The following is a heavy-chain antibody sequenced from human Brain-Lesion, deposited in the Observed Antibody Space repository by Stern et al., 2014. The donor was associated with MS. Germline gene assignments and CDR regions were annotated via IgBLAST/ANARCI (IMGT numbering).Heavy chain of an antibody. CDR1: GYLFDDYW. J-gene: IGHJ4*02. Sequence: VQLVQSGAEVKKPGESLKISCEASGYLFDDYWIGWVRQMSGRGLELVAIIFPRDSNTRYSPSVPGQVTISADKSISPAPLQGSSLKPSDTAMYYCARSPATPSGYDRFDYWGQGALVTVSS. CDR3: ARSPATPSGYDRFDY. V-gene: IGHV5-51*03. D-gene: IGHD5-12*01. CDR2: IFPRDSNT.